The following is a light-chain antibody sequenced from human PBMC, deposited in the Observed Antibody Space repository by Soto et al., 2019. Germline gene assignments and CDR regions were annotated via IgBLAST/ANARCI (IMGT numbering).Light chain of an antibody. CDR2: DAS. CDR1: QSISKW. Sequence: DIQMTQPPSTLSASIGDTVTITCRASQSISKWLAWHQQKPGKAPKLLIYDASSLQSGVPPRFSGSGSGTEFTLTIRSLQPDDIATYYCQQYSSYSAWTFGEGTKVDIK. J-gene: IGKJ1*01. V-gene: IGKV1-5*01. CDR3: QQYSSYSAWT.